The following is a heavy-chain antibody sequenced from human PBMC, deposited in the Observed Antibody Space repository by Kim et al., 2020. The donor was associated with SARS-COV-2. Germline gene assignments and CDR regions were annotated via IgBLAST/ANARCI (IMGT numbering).Heavy chain of an antibody. Sequence: GGSLRLSCAASGFTFSSYGMHWVRQAPGKGLEWVAVISYDGSNKYYADSVKGRFTISRDNSKNTLYLQMNSLRAEDTAVYYCAKEWGGEKGSSGFDYWGQGTLVTVSS. D-gene: IGHD6-19*01. CDR2: ISYDGSNK. CDR1: GFTFSSYG. V-gene: IGHV3-30*18. CDR3: AKEWGGEKGSSGFDY. J-gene: IGHJ4*02.